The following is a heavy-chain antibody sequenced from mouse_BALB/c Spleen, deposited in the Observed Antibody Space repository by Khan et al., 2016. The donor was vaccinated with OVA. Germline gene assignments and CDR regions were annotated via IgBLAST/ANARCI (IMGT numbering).Heavy chain of an antibody. Sequence: VQLKESGGGLVQPGGSLKLSCAASGFTFSSYGMSWVRQTPDKRLELVATINSNGGSTYYLDSVKGRFTISRDNAKNTLYLQMSSLKSEDTAMYYCARMARTINWGQGTTLTVSS. J-gene: IGHJ2*01. CDR1: GFTFSSYG. CDR2: INSNGGST. CDR3: ARMARTIN. V-gene: IGHV5-6-3*01.